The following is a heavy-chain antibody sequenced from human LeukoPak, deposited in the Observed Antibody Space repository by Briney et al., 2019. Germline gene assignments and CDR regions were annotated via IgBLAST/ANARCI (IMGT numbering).Heavy chain of an antibody. J-gene: IGHJ6*02. CDR3: ARGLMAYYDFWSGYSGYYYYYGMDV. D-gene: IGHD3-3*01. CDR1: GYTFTSYD. Sequence: ASVKVSCKASGYTFTSYDINWVRQATGQGLEWMGWMNPNSGNTGYAQKFQGRVTMTRNTSISTAYMELSSLRSEDTAVYYCARGLMAYYDFWSGYSGYYYYYGMDVWGQGTLVTVSS. V-gene: IGHV1-8*01. CDR2: MNPNSGNT.